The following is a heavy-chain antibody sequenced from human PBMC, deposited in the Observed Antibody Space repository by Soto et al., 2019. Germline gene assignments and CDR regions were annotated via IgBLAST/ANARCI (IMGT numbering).Heavy chain of an antibody. Sequence: ASVKVSCKASGGTFSSYAISWVRQAPGQGIEWMGGIIPIFGTANYAQKFQGRVTITADESTSTAYMELSSLRSEDTAVYYCARSITIFGVVILTYYYYGMDVWGQGTTVTVSS. V-gene: IGHV1-69*13. CDR3: ARSITIFGVVILTYYYYGMDV. D-gene: IGHD3-3*01. J-gene: IGHJ6*02. CDR2: IIPIFGTA. CDR1: GGTFSSYA.